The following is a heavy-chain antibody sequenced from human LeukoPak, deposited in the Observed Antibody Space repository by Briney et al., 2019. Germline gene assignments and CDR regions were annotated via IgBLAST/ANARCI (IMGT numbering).Heavy chain of an antibody. D-gene: IGHD2-2*01. Sequence: SGGSLRLSCAASGFTFSSYAMSWVRQAPGKGLEWVSGIGGSGGYSTYYADSVKGRFTISRDNSQNTLYLQMNSLRAEDTAVYYCAKDLRYGGQGTLVTVSS. CDR1: GFTFSSYA. CDR2: IGGSGGYST. CDR3: AKDLRY. J-gene: IGHJ4*02. V-gene: IGHV3-23*01.